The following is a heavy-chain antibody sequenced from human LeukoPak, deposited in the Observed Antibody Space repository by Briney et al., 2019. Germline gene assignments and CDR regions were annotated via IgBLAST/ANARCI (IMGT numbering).Heavy chain of an antibody. Sequence: SETLSLTCTVSGGSISSYFWGWIRQPPGKGLEWIGSIYYSGSTFYNPSLKSRVTISVDTSKNQFSLKLSSVTAADTAVYYCARPAVTGTSPDWYFDLWGRGTLVTVSS. J-gene: IGHJ2*01. CDR1: GGSISSYF. CDR3: ARPAVTGTSPDWYFDL. V-gene: IGHV4-39*01. D-gene: IGHD6-19*01. CDR2: IYYSGST.